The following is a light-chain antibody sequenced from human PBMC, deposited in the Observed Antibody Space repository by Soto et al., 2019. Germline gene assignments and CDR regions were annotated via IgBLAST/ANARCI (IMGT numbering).Light chain of an antibody. CDR3: QQFGTSPLYT. J-gene: IGKJ2*01. CDR2: DAS. V-gene: IGKV3-15*01. CDR1: QAISDN. Sequence: IVMTQSPATLSVSPGERATLSCRASQAISDNLAWYQHKPGQPPRLLIYDASTRATGIPARFSGGGSGTEFTLTISSLQSEDFAVYYCQQFGTSPLYTFGQGTKLEIK.